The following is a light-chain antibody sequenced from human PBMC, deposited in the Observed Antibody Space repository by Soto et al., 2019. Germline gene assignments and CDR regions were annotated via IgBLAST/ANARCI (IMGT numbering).Light chain of an antibody. J-gene: IGKJ1*01. V-gene: IGKV1-5*01. CDR1: ESISDR. Sequence: DTPMTQSPSTLSASVGDRVTITCRATESISDRLAWYQQKPMEAPKLLIYDASSLESGVPSRFSGSGSGTEFTLTISSLQPDAFAIDHCQQYNSNLWTFGQGTKVEIK. CDR2: DAS. CDR3: QQYNSNLWT.